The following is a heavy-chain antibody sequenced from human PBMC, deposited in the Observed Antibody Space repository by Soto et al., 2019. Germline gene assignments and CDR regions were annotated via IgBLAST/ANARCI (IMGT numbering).Heavy chain of an antibody. J-gene: IGHJ4*02. CDR2: IYYSGST. V-gene: IGHV4-59*12. D-gene: IGHD5-12*01. CDR1: DASISSYY. CDR3: ARGPDIVATILFDY. Sequence: SETLSLTCTVSDASISSYYWSWIRQPPGKGLEWLGYIYYSGSTNYNPSLKSRVTISVDTSKNQFSLKLSSATAADTAVYYCARGPDIVATILFDYGGQGTLVTVSS.